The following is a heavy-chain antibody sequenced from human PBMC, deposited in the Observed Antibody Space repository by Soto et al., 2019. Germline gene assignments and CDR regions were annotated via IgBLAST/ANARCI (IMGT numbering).Heavy chain of an antibody. CDR2: IVPVFGRV. CDR1: GDTFTKYA. Sequence: QVHLVQSGAEVRKPGSSVRVSCKASGDTFTKYAISWLRQAPGQGLEWMGGIVPVFGRVTYAQRFQDRVSTIANKSTATSYRELTSLTADDTAVYYCEGVASRSTWDYFDSWGQGTLVTVSS. V-gene: IGHV1-69*06. D-gene: IGHD2-2*01. J-gene: IGHJ4*02. CDR3: EGVASRSTWDYFDS.